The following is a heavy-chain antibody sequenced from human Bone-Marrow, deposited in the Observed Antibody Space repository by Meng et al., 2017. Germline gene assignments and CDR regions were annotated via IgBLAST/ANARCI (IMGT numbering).Heavy chain of an antibody. V-gene: IGHV1-2*06. D-gene: IGHD3-3*01. Sequence: ASVKVSCKASGYTFTGYYMHWVRQAPGQGLEWMGRINPNSGGTNYAQKFQGRVTMTRDTSISTAYMELSRLRSDDTAVYYCARERSRYDFWSGYYTRPLAYWGQGNLVTGSS. CDR2: INPNSGGT. CDR3: ARERSRYDFWSGYYTRPLAY. J-gene: IGHJ4*02. CDR1: GYTFTGYY.